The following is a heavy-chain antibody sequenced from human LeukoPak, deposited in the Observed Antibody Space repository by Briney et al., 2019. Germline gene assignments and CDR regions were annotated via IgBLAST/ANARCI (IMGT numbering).Heavy chain of an antibody. CDR3: ARVKGWPPGWFDP. CDR2: IYHSGST. Sequence: SETLSLTCTVSGYSISSGYYWGWIRQPPGKGLEWIGSIYHSGSTYYNPSLKGRVTISVDTSKNQFSLKLSSVTAADTAVYYCARVKGWPPGWFDPWGQGTLVTVSS. J-gene: IGHJ5*02. CDR1: GYSISSGYY. V-gene: IGHV4-38-2*02. D-gene: IGHD5-24*01.